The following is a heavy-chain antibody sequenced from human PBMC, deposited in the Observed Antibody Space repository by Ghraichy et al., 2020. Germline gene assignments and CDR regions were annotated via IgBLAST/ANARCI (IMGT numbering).Heavy chain of an antibody. CDR1: GGSISSSSYY. V-gene: IGHV4-39*01. CDR3: ARRDYGCKSRRAGDFDY. J-gene: IGHJ4*02. CDR2: IYYSGST. Sequence: SQTLSLTCTVSGGSISSSSYYWGWIRQPPGKGLEWIGSIYYSGSTYYNPSLKSRVTISVDTSKNQFSLKLSSVTAADTAVYYCARRDYGCKSRRAGDFDYWGQGTLVTVSS. D-gene: IGHD4-17*01.